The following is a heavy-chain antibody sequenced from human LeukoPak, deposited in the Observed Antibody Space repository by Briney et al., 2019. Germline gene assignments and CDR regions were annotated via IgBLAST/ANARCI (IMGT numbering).Heavy chain of an antibody. CDR3: ARAGRLRLGELSLFFWFDP. J-gene: IGHJ5*02. V-gene: IGHV1-18*04. Sequence: ASVKVSCKASGYTFTSYYMHWVRQAPGQGLEWMGWISTYTGNTNYAQNLQGRVTMTTDTSTSTAYMELRSLRSDDTAVYYCARAGRLRLGELSLFFWFDPWGQGTLVTVSS. CDR2: ISTYTGNT. CDR1: GYTFTSYY. D-gene: IGHD3-16*02.